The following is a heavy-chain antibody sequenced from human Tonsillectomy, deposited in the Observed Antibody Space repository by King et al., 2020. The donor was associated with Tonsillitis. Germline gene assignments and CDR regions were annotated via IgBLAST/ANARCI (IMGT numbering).Heavy chain of an antibody. D-gene: IGHD3-16*01. CDR2: IKQDGSEK. J-gene: IGHJ4*02. CDR3: VRDLGTTPRFVVLGPHDY. Sequence: VQLVESGGGLVQPGKSLRLSCAASGFTFSTYWMSWVRQAPGKGLEWVANIKQDGSEKYYVDSVKGRFTISRDNAKNSLYLQMNSLRAEDTAVYYCVRDLGTTPRFVVLGPHDYWGQGTLVTVSS. CDR1: GFTFSTYW. V-gene: IGHV3-7*03.